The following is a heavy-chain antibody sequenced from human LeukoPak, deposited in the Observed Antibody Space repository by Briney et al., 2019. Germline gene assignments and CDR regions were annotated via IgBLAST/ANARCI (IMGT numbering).Heavy chain of an antibody. Sequence: PGGSLRLSCAASGFTFSSYGMHWVRQAPGKGLEWVAFIRYDGSNKYYADSVKGRFTISRDNSKNTLYLQMNSLRAEDTAVYYCAKVRPIAAAGTGAFDIWGQGTMVTVSS. D-gene: IGHD6-13*01. CDR3: AKVRPIAAAGTGAFDI. V-gene: IGHV3-30*02. J-gene: IGHJ3*02. CDR1: GFTFSSYG. CDR2: IRYDGSNK.